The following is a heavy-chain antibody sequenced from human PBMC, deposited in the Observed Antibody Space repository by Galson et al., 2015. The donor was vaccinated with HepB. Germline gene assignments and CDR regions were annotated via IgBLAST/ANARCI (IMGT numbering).Heavy chain of an antibody. V-gene: IGHV6-1*01. J-gene: IGHJ4*02. Sequence: CAISGDSVSTNSATWNWIRQSPSRGLEWLGRTYYDSKWYDGYAVSVKSRITIKPDTSKNQFSLQLNSVTPEDTAVYYCARGWGVGPYSSGWGEFDYWGQGTLVTVSS. D-gene: IGHD6-19*01. CDR2: TYYDSKWYD. CDR1: GDSVSTNSAT. CDR3: ARGWGVGPYSSGWGEFDY.